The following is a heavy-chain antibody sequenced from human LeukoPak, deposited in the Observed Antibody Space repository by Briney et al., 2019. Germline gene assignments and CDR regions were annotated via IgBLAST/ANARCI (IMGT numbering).Heavy chain of an antibody. CDR1: GFSITNMY. CDR2: TYINGDT. D-gene: IGHD5-18*01. V-gene: IGHV4-4*09. J-gene: IGHJ4*02. CDR3: ARTARVFDY. Sequence: PSETLSLSCAVSGFSITNMYWSWLRQPPGKGLEVIGYTYINGDTNYNPSLKSRVSISLDTSKNQLSLKMTSVTAADTAVYYCARTARVFDYWGQGILVTVSS.